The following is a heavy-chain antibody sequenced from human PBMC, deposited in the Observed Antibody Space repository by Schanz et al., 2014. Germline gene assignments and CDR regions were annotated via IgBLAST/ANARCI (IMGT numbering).Heavy chain of an antibody. D-gene: IGHD6-13*01. Sequence: QVQLQESGPGLVKPSETLSLTCTVSGGSISASYWGWIRQPPGKGLEWIAYIYYSGSTNYNPSLRGRVTISLDTSKNQFSLKLRSVPSADTAVYYCARDPGYSGQYGLDVWGQGTTVTVSS. V-gene: IGHV4-59*01. CDR2: IYYSGST. J-gene: IGHJ6*02. CDR1: GGSISASY. CDR3: ARDPGYSGQYGLDV.